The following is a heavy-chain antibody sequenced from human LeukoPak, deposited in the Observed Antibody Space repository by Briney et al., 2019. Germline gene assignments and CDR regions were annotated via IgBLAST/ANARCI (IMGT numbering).Heavy chain of an antibody. V-gene: IGHV4-4*02. J-gene: IGHJ4*02. CDR1: GGSISSSNW. D-gene: IGHD3-10*01. Sequence: PSGTPSLTCAVSGGSISSSNWWSWVRQPPGKGLEWIGEIYHSGSTNYNPSLKSRVTISVDTSKNQFSLKLSSVTAADTAVYYCARVGYYGSGSFLVDYWGQGTLVTVSS. CDR3: ARVGYYGSGSFLVDY. CDR2: IYHSGST.